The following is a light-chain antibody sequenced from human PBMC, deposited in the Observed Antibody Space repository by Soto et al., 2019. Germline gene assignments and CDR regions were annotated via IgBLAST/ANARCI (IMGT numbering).Light chain of an antibody. Sequence: QSALTQSPSASGSPGQSVAISCTGTSSDVGGQNYVSWYQQHPGKAPKLIIYAVTERPSGVPDRFSGSKSGNTASLTVSGLQTEDEADYYCSSHAGNNNYVFGTGTKLTVL. CDR3: SSHAGNNNYV. V-gene: IGLV2-8*01. CDR1: SSDVGGQNY. CDR2: AVT. J-gene: IGLJ1*01.